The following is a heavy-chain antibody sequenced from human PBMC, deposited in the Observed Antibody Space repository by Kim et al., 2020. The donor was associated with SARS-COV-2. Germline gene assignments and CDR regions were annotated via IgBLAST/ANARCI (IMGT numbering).Heavy chain of an antibody. CDR3: AREEPYGDYEGMSYFDY. CDR2: ISSSSSTI. D-gene: IGHD4-17*01. Sequence: GGSLRLSCAASGFTFSSYSMNWVRQAPGKGLEWVSYISSSSSTIYYADSVKGRFTISRDNAKNSLYLQMNSLRAEDTAVYYCAREEPYGDYEGMSYFDYWGQGTLVTVSS. J-gene: IGHJ4*02. V-gene: IGHV3-48*04. CDR1: GFTFSSYS.